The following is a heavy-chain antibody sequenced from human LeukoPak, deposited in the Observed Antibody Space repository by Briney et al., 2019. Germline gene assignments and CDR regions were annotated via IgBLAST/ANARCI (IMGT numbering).Heavy chain of an antibody. CDR3: AKVRLVTPVLDY. V-gene: IGHV3-23*01. Sequence: GGSLRLSCTASGFTFSSYAMSWVRQAPGKGLEWVSSISDTGDSTYYADSVKGRFTISRDNSKNTLYLQMNSLRAEDTAVYYCAKVRLVTPVLDYWGQGTLVTVSS. J-gene: IGHJ4*02. CDR1: GFTFSSYA. CDR2: ISDTGDST. D-gene: IGHD3-9*01.